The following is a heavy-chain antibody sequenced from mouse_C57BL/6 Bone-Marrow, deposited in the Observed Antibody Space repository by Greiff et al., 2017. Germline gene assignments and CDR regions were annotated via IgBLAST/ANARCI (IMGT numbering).Heavy chain of an antibody. J-gene: IGHJ2*01. Sequence: QVQLQQSGPELVKPGASVKISCKASGYAFSSSWMNWVKQRPGKGLEWIGRIYPGDGDTNYNGKFKGKATLTADKSSSTAYMQLSSLTSEDSAVYFCGGTTVVAPYYFDYWGQGTTLTVSS. D-gene: IGHD1-1*01. CDR2: IYPGDGDT. V-gene: IGHV1-82*01. CDR3: GGTTVVAPYYFDY. CDR1: GYAFSSSW.